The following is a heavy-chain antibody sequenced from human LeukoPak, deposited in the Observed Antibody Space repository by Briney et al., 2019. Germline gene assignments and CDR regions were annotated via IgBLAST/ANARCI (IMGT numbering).Heavy chain of an antibody. V-gene: IGHV3-21*01. D-gene: IGHD6-13*01. CDR1: GFTFSSYS. J-gene: IGHJ6*03. CDR2: ISSSSSYI. CDR3: ARVAGPNYYYYYMDV. Sequence: PGGSLRLSCAASGFTFSSYSMNWVRQAPGKGLEWVSSISSSSSYIYYADSVKGRFTISRDNAKNSLYLQMNSLRAEDTAVYYCARVAGPNYYYYYMDVWGKGTTVTVSS.